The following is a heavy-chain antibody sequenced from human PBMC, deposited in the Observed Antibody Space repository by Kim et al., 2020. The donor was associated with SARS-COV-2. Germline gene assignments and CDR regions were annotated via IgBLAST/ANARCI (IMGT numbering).Heavy chain of an antibody. J-gene: IGHJ6*02. D-gene: IGHD2-15*01. CDR1: GGSISSSNW. CDR2: IYHSGST. Sequence: SETLSLTCAVSGGSISSSNWWSWVRQPPGTGLEWIGEIYHSGSTNYNPSLKSRVTISVDKSKNQFSLKLSSVTAADTAVYYCARVGGDCSGGSCYFGYYYYYGMDVWGQGTTVTVSS. CDR3: ARVGGDCSGGSCYFGYYYYYGMDV. V-gene: IGHV4-4*02.